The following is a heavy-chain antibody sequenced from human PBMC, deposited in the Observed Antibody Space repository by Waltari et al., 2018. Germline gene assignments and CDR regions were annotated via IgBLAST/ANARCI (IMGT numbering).Heavy chain of an antibody. CDR2: IYYSGST. Sequence: QLQLQESGPGLVKPSETLSLTCTVSGGSISSSSSYWGWIRQPPGKGLEWIGSIYYSGSTYYNPSLKSRVTISVDTSKNQFSLKLSSVTAADTAVYYCARTSSGWYGGYWGQGTLVTVSS. J-gene: IGHJ4*02. D-gene: IGHD6-19*01. CDR3: ARTSSGWYGGY. V-gene: IGHV4-39*01. CDR1: GGSISSSSSY.